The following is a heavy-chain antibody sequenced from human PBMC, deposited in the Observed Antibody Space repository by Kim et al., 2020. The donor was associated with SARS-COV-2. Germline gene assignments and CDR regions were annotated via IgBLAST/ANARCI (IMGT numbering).Heavy chain of an antibody. V-gene: IGHV4-39*01. D-gene: IGHD3-3*01. CDR1: GGSISSSSYY. Sequence: SETLSLTCTVSGGSISSSSYYWGWIRQPPGKGLEWIGSIYYSGSTYYNPSLKSRVTISVDTSKNQFSLKVSSVTAADTAVYYCARQTYTLLEENWFDPWGQGTLVTVSS. CDR2: IYYSGST. J-gene: IGHJ5*02. CDR3: ARQTYTLLEENWFDP.